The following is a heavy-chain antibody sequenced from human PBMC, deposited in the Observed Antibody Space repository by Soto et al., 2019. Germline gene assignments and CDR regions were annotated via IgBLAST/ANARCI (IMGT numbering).Heavy chain of an antibody. Sequence: ASVKVSCKASGYTFTSYYMHWVRQAPGQGLEWMGIINPSGGSTSYAQKFQGRVTMTRDTSTSTVYMELSSLRSEDTAVYYCARDIRLMYGQNDAFAIWGQGTLVTVSS. V-gene: IGHV1-46*01. CDR1: GYTFTSYY. J-gene: IGHJ3*02. CDR3: ARDIRLMYGQNDAFAI. D-gene: IGHD4-17*01. CDR2: INPSGGST.